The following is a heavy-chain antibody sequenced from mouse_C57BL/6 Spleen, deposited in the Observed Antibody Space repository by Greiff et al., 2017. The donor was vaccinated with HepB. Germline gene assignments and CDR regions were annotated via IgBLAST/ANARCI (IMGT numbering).Heavy chain of an antibody. CDR2: ISSGSSTI. D-gene: IGHD3-2*02. J-gene: IGHJ3*01. V-gene: IGHV5-17*01. CDR1: GFTFSDYG. Sequence: EVQVVESGGGLVKPGGSLKLSCAASGFTFSDYGMHWVRQAPEKGLEWVAYISSGSSTIYYADTVKGRFTISRDNAKNTLFLQMTSLRSEDTAMYYCARPEFQTAQAWLAYWGQGTRVTVSA. CDR3: ARPEFQTAQAWLAY.